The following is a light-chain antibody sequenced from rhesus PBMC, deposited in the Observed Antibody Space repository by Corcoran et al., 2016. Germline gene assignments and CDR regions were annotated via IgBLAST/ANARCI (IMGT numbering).Light chain of an antibody. CDR2: RAS. CDR1: QGISNW. Sequence: DIQMTQSPSSLSASVGDRVTITCRASQGISNWLAWYQQKPGTSPKRLFYRASNLEPGVPSRFSGRGSVTDFTLTISSLQPEDIATYYCQQHDNSPFTFGPGTKLDIK. V-gene: IGKV1-69*01. CDR3: QQHDNSPFT. J-gene: IGKJ3*01.